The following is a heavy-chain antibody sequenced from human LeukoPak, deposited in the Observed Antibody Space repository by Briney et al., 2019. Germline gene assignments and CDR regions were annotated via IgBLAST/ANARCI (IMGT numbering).Heavy chain of an antibody. CDR3: AKSNRGGLRFMVVFFYMDV. CDR1: GFSFDNYA. Sequence: PGGSLRLSCTASGFSFDNYAMNSVRQAPGQGLEWVSAVSGSAKNTYYADSVKGRFTTSRDNSNNTVYLQMKSLRAEDTAVYYCAKSNRGGLRFMVVFFYMDVWGSGTTVAVSS. V-gene: IGHV3-23*01. J-gene: IGHJ6*03. D-gene: IGHD3-3*01. CDR2: VSGSAKNT.